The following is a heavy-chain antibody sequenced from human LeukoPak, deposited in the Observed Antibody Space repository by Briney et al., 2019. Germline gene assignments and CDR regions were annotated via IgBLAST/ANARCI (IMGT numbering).Heavy chain of an antibody. J-gene: IGHJ3*02. V-gene: IGHV3-48*01. CDR3: ARAIRGDYVAFDI. CDR2: ISSSGSPI. CDR1: GFTFSSYA. Sequence: GRSLRLSCAASGFTFSSYAMNWVRQAPGKGLEWVSYISSSGSPIYYADSVKGRFTLSRDNAKNSLYLQMSSLRAEDTAVYYCARAIRGDYVAFDIWGQGTMVTVSS. D-gene: IGHD4-17*01.